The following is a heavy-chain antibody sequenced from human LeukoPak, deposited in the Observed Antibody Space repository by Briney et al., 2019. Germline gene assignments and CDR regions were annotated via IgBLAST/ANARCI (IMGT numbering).Heavy chain of an antibody. Sequence: GGSLRLSCAASGFTFGDYAMHWVRQAPGKGLEWVSGISWNSGSIGYADSVKGRFTISRDNAKNSLYLQMNSLRAGDMALYYCAKSKDGNKGGFDYWGQGTLVTVSS. V-gene: IGHV3-9*03. J-gene: IGHJ4*02. D-gene: IGHD5-24*01. CDR2: ISWNSGSI. CDR3: AKSKDGNKGGFDY. CDR1: GFTFGDYA.